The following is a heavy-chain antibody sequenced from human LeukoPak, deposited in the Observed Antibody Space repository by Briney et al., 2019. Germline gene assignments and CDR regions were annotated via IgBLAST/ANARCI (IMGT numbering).Heavy chain of an antibody. CDR3: AKDLRTPYFDY. D-gene: IGHD2-15*01. Sequence: GGSLRLSCAASGFTFSSYAMSWVRQAAGKGLEWVSAISGSGGSTYYADPVKGRFTISRDNSKNTLYLQMNSLGAEDTAVYYCAKDLRTPYFDYWGQGTLVTVSS. J-gene: IGHJ4*02. V-gene: IGHV3-23*01. CDR2: ISGSGGST. CDR1: GFTFSSYA.